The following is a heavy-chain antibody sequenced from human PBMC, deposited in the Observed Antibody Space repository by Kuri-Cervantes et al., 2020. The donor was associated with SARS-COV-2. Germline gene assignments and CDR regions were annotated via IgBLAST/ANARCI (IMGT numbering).Heavy chain of an antibody. V-gene: IGHV4-39*01. CDR3: ARHLFGVGSTFDY. CDR1: RGSISSGGHY. CDR2: INYSGST. D-gene: IGHD1-26*01. Sequence: SQTLSLTCVVSRGSISSGGHYWGWVRQPPGKGLEWIGSINYSGSTFYSPNLKSRVTISVDTSTNQFSLKLTSVTAADTAVYYCARHLFGVGSTFDYWGQGNLVTVSS. J-gene: IGHJ4*02.